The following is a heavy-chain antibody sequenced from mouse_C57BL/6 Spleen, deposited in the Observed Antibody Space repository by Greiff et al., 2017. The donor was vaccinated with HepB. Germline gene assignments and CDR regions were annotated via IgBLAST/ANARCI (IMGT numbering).Heavy chain of an antibody. V-gene: IGHV1-82*01. CDR3: ATDEDGSSYGAMDY. Sequence: QVQLQQSGPELVKPGASVKISCKASGYAFSSSWMNWVKQRPGKGLEWIGRIYPGDGDTNYNGKFKGKATLTADKSSSTAYMQLSRLTSEDSAVYFCATDEDGSSYGAMDYWGQGTSVTVSS. CDR1: GYAFSSSW. J-gene: IGHJ4*01. D-gene: IGHD1-1*01. CDR2: IYPGDGDT.